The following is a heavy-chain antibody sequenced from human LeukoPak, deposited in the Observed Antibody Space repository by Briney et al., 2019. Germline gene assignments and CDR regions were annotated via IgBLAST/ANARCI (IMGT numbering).Heavy chain of an antibody. D-gene: IGHD3-3*01. CDR1: GFTFSSYA. V-gene: IGHV3-23*01. J-gene: IGHJ4*01. CDR2: IGGSGYFT. Sequence: QPRGSLRLSCAASGFTFSSYAMSWVRQAPGKGLEWVSSIGGSGYFTYYADSVEGRFTISRDKSKNRLYLQMNSLRAEDTAVYYCAKDKEGTILQPSYYFEYWGQESSVTVSS. CDR3: AKDKEGTILQPSYYFEY.